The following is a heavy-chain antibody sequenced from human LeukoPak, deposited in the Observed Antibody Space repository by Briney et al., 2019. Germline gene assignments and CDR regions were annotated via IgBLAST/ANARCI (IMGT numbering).Heavy chain of an antibody. CDR2: IKQDGSEK. D-gene: IGHD5-12*01. V-gene: IGHV3-7*04. CDR3: ARAYSGYDSAFDI. CDR1: GFTFSSYW. Sequence: QPGGSLRLSCAASGFTFSSYWMSWVRQAPGKGLEWVANIKQDGSEKYYVDSVKGRFTISRDNAKNSLYLQMNSLRAEDTAVYYCARAYSGYDSAFDIWGQGTMVTVSS. J-gene: IGHJ3*02.